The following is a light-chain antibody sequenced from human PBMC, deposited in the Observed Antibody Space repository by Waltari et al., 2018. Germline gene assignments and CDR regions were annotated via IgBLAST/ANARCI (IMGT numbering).Light chain of an antibody. Sequence: EIVLTQSPGTLSLSPGERATLSCRASQGVSRSLAWYQQKPGQAPRLLIYGASSRATGVPDRFSGSGSGTDFSLTINRLEPEDFAVYYCQHYVRLPVSFGQGTKVEIK. V-gene: IGKV3-20*01. J-gene: IGKJ1*01. CDR2: GAS. CDR3: QHYVRLPVS. CDR1: QGVSRS.